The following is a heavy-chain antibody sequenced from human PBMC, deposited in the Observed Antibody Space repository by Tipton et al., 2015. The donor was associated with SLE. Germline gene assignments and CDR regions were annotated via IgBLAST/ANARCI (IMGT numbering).Heavy chain of an antibody. CDR2: IYYSGST. Sequence: TLSLTCTVSGGSISSGGYYWSWIRQHPGKGLEWIGYIYYSGSTYYNPSLKSRVTISVDTSKNQFSLKLSSVTAADTAMYYCARDGDSGYGKFDYWGQGTLVTVSS. J-gene: IGHJ4*02. V-gene: IGHV4-31*03. D-gene: IGHD5-12*01. CDR3: ARDGDSGYGKFDY. CDR1: GGSISSGGYY.